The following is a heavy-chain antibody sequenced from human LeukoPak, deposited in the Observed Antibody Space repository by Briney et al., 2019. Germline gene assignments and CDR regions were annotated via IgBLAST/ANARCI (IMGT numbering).Heavy chain of an antibody. Sequence: GGSLRLSCAASGFTFSSYGMHWVRQAPGKGLERVAFIRYDGSNKYYADSVKGRFTISRDNSKNTLYLQMNSLSAEDTAVYYCAKNQSTYYDFWSGYYGFDYWGQGTLVTVSS. CDR2: IRYDGSNK. D-gene: IGHD3-3*01. CDR3: AKNQSTYYDFWSGYYGFDY. CDR1: GFTFSSYG. J-gene: IGHJ4*02. V-gene: IGHV3-30*02.